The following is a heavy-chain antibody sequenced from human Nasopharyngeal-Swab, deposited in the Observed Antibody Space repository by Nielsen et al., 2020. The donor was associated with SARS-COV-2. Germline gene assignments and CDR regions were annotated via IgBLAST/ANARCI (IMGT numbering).Heavy chain of an antibody. CDR3: AAPRGFGGHDAFDI. J-gene: IGHJ3*02. CDR1: GYTFTGYY. Sequence: ASVKVSCKASGYTFTGYYMHWVRQAPGQGLEWMGWINPNSGGTNYAQKFQGRVTMTRDTSISTAYMELSRLRSDDTAVYYFAAPRGFGGHDAFDIWGQGTMVTVSS. V-gene: IGHV1-2*02. CDR2: INPNSGGT. D-gene: IGHD3-10*01.